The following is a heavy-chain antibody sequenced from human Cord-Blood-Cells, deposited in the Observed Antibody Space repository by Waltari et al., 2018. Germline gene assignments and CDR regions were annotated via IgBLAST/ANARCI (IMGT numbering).Heavy chain of an antibody. J-gene: IGHJ4*02. D-gene: IGHD7-27*01. CDR2: FDPEDGET. CDR1: GYNLTELS. CDR3: ATGLTNWGKGGD. V-gene: IGHV1-24*01. Sequence: QVQLVQSGAEVKKPGASVKVSCKVSGYNLTELSMHWVRQAPGKGLEWRGGFDPEDGETIYAQKCYGRVTMTKDTSTDTAYMELRSLSSGEPAVYYYATGLTNWGKGGDWGPGTLVTVSS.